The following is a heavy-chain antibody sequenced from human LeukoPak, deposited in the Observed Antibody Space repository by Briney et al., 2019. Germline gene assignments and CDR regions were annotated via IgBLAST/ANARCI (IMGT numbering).Heavy chain of an antibody. J-gene: IGHJ4*02. Sequence: PGGSLRLSCAASGFTFSSYSSNWVRQAPGKGLEWFSSINSRSNHIYYADSVKGRFTISRDNAKNALYLQMNSLRAVDTSVYYCTSRGINYYDSGGFTYWGQGTLVTVSS. CDR1: GFTFSSYS. CDR3: TSRGINYYDSGGFTY. D-gene: IGHD3-22*01. CDR2: INSRSNHI. V-gene: IGHV3-21*01.